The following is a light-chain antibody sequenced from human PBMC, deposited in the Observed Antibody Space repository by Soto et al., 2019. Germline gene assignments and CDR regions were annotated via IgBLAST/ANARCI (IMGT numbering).Light chain of an antibody. J-gene: IGKJ4*01. V-gene: IGKV3D-15*01. CDR1: QTVNNNY. CDR2: GAS. CDR3: QQYSYWPLT. Sequence: VLLQSLFHLLLWLQGVGAILSCRANQTVNNNYLAWCQQKPGQAPRLLIFGASTRATGIPARFSGSGSETEFTLTISSLQSEDFAVYYCQQYSYWPLTFGGGTKVDFK.